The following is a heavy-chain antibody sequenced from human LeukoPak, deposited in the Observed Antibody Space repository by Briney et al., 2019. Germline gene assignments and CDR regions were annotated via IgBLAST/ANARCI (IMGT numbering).Heavy chain of an antibody. J-gene: IGHJ4*02. CDR1: GYTFTSYA. CDR3: ASLSALYSGYDPTRGEDY. Sequence: GASVKVSCKASGYTFTSYAMNWVRQAPGQGLEWMGWINTNTGNPTYAQGFTGRFVFSLDTSVSTAYLQISSLKAEDTAVYYCASLSALYSGYDPTRGEDYWGQGTLVTVSS. V-gene: IGHV7-4-1*02. CDR2: INTNTGNP. D-gene: IGHD5-12*01.